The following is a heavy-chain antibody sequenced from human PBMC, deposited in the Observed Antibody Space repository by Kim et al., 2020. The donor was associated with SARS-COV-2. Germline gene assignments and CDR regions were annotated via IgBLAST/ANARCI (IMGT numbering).Heavy chain of an antibody. V-gene: IGHV4-59*08. J-gene: IGHJ4*02. D-gene: IGHD1-7*01. CDR1: GGSISSYY. CDR2: ISHGGNT. Sequence: SETLSLTCTVSGGSISSYYWSWIRQPPGKGLEWIGYISHGGNTNYNPSLESRVTISVDTSKSQFSLTLTSVTAADTAVYYCARRRNWNYGDDYWGQGTLVTVSS. CDR3: ARRRNWNYGDDY.